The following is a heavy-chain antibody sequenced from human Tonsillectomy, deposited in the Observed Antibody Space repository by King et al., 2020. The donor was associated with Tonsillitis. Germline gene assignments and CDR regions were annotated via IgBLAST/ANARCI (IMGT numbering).Heavy chain of an antibody. Sequence: QLVQSGAEVKKPGASVKVSCKTSGYTFSNYDLNWVRQAPGQGLEWMGWVNPNSGNTAYAKKFQGRVTMTRDTSISTVYMELSSLRSEDTAVYYCARGEVSGFDYWGQGTLVTVSS. D-gene: IGHD5/OR15-5a*01. CDR1: GYTFSNYD. CDR2: VNPNSGNT. J-gene: IGHJ4*02. CDR3: ARGEVSGFDY. V-gene: IGHV1-8*01.